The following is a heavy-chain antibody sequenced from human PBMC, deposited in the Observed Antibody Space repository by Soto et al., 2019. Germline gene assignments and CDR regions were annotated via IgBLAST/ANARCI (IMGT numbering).Heavy chain of an antibody. V-gene: IGHV5-51*01. Sequence: PGESLKISCKGSGYSFTSYWIGWVRQMPGKGLEWMGIIYPGDSDTRYSPSFQGQVTISAYKSISTAYLQWSSLKASDTAMYYCARRGHYYGSGSYRYYGMDVWGQGTTVTVSS. D-gene: IGHD3-10*01. CDR3: ARRGHYYGSGSYRYYGMDV. CDR1: GYSFTSYW. CDR2: IYPGDSDT. J-gene: IGHJ6*02.